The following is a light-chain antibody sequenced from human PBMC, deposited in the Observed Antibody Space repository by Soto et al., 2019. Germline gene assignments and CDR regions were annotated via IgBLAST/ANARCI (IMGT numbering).Light chain of an antibody. CDR3: SSYTSASRYV. CDR1: SSDVGKYDR. V-gene: IGLV2-18*02. CDR2: EVT. J-gene: IGLJ7*01. Sequence: QSALTQPPSVSGSPGQSVTISCTGTSSDVGKYDRVSWYQQPPGTAPRLIMYEVTNRPSGVPARFSGSKSGNTASLTISGLQAEDEADYFCSSYTSASRYVFGAGTQLTVL.